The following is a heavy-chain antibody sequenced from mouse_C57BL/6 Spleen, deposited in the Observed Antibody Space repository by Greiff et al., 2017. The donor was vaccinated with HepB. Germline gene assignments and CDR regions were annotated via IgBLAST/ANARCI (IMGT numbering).Heavy chain of an antibody. CDR3: TTPPYYGSSHWYFDV. CDR2: IRLKSDNYAT. J-gene: IGHJ1*03. Sequence: EVQLVESGGGLVQPGGSMKLSCVASGFTFSNYWMNWVRQSPEKGLEWVAQIRLKSDNYATHYAESVKGRFTISRDDSKSSVYLQMNNLRAEDTGIYYCTTPPYYGSSHWYFDVWGTGTTVTVSS. CDR1: GFTFSNYW. D-gene: IGHD1-1*01. V-gene: IGHV6-3*01.